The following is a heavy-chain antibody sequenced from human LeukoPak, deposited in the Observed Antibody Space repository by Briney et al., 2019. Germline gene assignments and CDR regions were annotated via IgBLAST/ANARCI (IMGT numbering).Heavy chain of an antibody. CDR2: MSSSSGLT. CDR1: GFTFSRYS. D-gene: IGHD1-26*01. J-gene: IGHJ4*02. Sequence: GGSLRLFCAASGFTFSRYSMNWVRQAPGKGLEWVSSMSSSSGLTYYGDSVKGRFTVSRDNAKRSLYLQMNSLRADDTAVYYCAREFDGSASGAGYWGQGTLVTVSS. V-gene: IGHV3-21*01. CDR3: AREFDGSASGAGY.